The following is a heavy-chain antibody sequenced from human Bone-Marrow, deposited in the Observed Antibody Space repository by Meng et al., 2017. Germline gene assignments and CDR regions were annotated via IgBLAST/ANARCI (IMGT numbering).Heavy chain of an antibody. D-gene: IGHD6-13*01. CDR1: GGTFGGYA. CDR3: AILAEQQLALFDY. Sequence: ASVKVSCKTSGGTFGGYAINWVRQAPGQGLEWMGWINTNTGNPTYAQGFTGRFVFSLDTSVSTAYLQISSLKAEDTAVYYCAILAEQQLALFDYWGQGTLVTVSS. J-gene: IGHJ4*02. V-gene: IGHV7-4-1*02. CDR2: INTNTGNP.